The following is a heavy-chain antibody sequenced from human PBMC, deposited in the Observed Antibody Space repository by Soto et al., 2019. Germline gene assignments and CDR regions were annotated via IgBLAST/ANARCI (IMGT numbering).Heavy chain of an antibody. J-gene: IGHJ6*02. CDR3: ARGRGYSGDDHYYYFDMDV. CDR2: SNPIFGTA. D-gene: IGHD5-12*01. CDR1: GGTFNNYP. Sequence: QVQLVQSGAEVKKPASSVKVSCKASGGTFNNYPITWVRQAPGEGLEWMGGSNPIFGTANYAQNFQGRVTISVDESMSTAYMELSSLRSEDTAVYYCARGRGYSGDDHYYYFDMDVWGQGTTVTVSS. V-gene: IGHV1-69*01.